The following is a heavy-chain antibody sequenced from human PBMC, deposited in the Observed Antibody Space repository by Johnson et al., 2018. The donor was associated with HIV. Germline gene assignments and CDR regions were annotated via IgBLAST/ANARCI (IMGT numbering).Heavy chain of an antibody. J-gene: IGHJ3*02. V-gene: IGHV3-15*01. CDR2: IKSKTDGGTT. D-gene: IGHD2-2*01. CDR1: GFIVSNYW. CDR3: TTRGFVVVPAANLHAFDI. Sequence: VQLVDSGGGLVQPGGSLRLSCAASGFIVSNYWMSWVRQAPGKGLEWVGRIKSKTDGGTTDYAAPVKGRFTISRDDSKNTLYLQMNSLKTEDTAVYYCTTRGFVVVPAANLHAFDIWGQGTMVTVSS.